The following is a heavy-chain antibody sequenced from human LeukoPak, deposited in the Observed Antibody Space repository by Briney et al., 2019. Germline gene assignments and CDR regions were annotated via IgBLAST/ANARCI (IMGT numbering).Heavy chain of an antibody. J-gene: IGHJ4*02. CDR1: GFTFSSYS. CDR2: ISSSSSYI. D-gene: IGHD6-19*01. CDR3: ARDPGVRWLVGFDY. V-gene: IGHV3-21*01. Sequence: GGSLRLSCAASGFTFSSYSMNWVRQAPGKGLEWVSSISSSSSYISYADSVKGRFTISRDNSENTLYLQMDSLRAEDTAVYYCARDPGVRWLVGFDYWGQGTLVTVSS.